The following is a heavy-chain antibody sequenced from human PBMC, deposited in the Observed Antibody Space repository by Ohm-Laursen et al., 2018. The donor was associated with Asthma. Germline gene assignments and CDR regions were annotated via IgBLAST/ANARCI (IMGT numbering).Heavy chain of an antibody. V-gene: IGHV4-31*03. D-gene: IGHD5-12*01. CDR1: GGSISSGGYY. J-gene: IGHJ4*02. CDR3: ARERVATLSFDY. CDR2: IYYSGST. Sequence: SQTLSLTCTVSGGSISSGGYYWSWIRQHPGKGLEWIGYIYYSGSTYYNPSLKSRVTISVDTSKNQFSLKLSSVTAADTAVYYCARERVATLSFDYWGQGTLVTVSS.